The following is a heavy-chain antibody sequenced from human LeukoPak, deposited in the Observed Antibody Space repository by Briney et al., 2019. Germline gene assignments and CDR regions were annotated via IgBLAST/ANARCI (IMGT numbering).Heavy chain of an antibody. CDR3: ARSCYGSGTSYGMDV. CDR2: IKQDGSEK. Sequence: GGSLRLSCAVSRFTFSRHWMSWVRQAPGKGLEWLANIKQDGSEKYYVDSVEGRFTISRDNAKNSLYLQMNSLRAEDTAVYYCARSCYGSGTSYGMDVWGQGTTVTVSS. D-gene: IGHD3-10*01. CDR1: RFTFSRHW. J-gene: IGHJ6*02. V-gene: IGHV3-7*01.